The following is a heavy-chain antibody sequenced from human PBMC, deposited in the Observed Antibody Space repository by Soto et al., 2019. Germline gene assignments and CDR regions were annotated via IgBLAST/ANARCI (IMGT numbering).Heavy chain of an antibody. CDR3: ARDDVLCEGGRCYGVPLDV. J-gene: IGHJ6*04. Sequence: EVRLVESGGGLVQPGGSLRLSCAASGFSVSDKYMSWVRQAPGKGLEWVSLIQNFGPTYYADSVKGRFTIPRDTSENTVHLQMDSLRAEDTAVYYCARDDVLCEGGRCYGVPLDVWSKGTTVTVSS. V-gene: IGHV3-66*01. CDR1: GFSVSDKY. CDR2: IQNFGPT. D-gene: IGHD2-15*01.